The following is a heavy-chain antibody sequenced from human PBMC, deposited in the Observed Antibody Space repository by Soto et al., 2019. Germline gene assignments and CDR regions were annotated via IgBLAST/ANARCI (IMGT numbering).Heavy chain of an antibody. Sequence: PGGSLRLSCAASGFTFSSYGMHWVRQAPGKGLEWVAVISYDGSNKYYADSVKGRFTISRDNSKNKLYLQMNSLRAEDTAVYYCAKEEYIVVVPPAPVDYWGQGTLVTVSS. J-gene: IGHJ4*02. CDR1: GFTFSSYG. CDR3: AKEEYIVVVPPAPVDY. CDR2: ISYDGSNK. V-gene: IGHV3-30*18. D-gene: IGHD2-2*01.